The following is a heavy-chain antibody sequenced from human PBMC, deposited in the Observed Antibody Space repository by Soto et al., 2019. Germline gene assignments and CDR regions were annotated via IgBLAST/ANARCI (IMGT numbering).Heavy chain of an antibody. V-gene: IGHV3-74*01. CDR1: GFNFTNSW. J-gene: IGHJ4*02. CDR2: IKGAGRGA. Sequence: EVQLVESGGGAVQPGGSLRLSCIGAGFNFTNSWMHWIRQVPGKGLVWLSLIKGAGRGASYADSVKGRFSICRDTGKNTLYLEINRLRVEDTAMYYCARSKDHGGNSGRLHPMDYWGQGTLLTVSA. D-gene: IGHD2-21*02. CDR3: ARSKDHGGNSGRLHPMDY.